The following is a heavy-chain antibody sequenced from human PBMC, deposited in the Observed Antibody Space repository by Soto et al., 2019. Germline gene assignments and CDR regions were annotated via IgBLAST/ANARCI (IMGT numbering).Heavy chain of an antibody. J-gene: IGHJ5*02. CDR1: GYSFTSYW. CDR2: IYPGDSDT. D-gene: IGHD6-6*01. V-gene: IGHV5-51*01. CDR3: ARQDYSSSSGGWWFDP. Sequence: GGSMKICCKVSGYSFTSYWIGWVRQMPGKGLEWMGIIYPGDSDTRYSPSFQGQVTISADKSISTAYLQWSSLKASDTAMYYCARQDYSSSSGGWWFDPWGQGTLVTVSS.